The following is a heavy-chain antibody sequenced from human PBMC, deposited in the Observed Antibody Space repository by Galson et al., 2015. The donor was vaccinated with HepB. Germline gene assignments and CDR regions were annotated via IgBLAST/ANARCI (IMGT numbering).Heavy chain of an antibody. J-gene: IGHJ4*02. CDR2: ISYDGSNK. D-gene: IGHD3-10*01. CDR1: GFTFSSYA. Sequence: SLRLSCAASGFTFSSYAMHWVRQAPGKGLEWVAVISYDGSNKYYADSVKGRFTISRDNSKNTLYLQMNSLRAEDTAVYYCARERIGLSADDGSGNELRYWGQGTLVTVSS. V-gene: IGHV3-30*04. CDR3: ARERIGLSADDGSGNELRY.